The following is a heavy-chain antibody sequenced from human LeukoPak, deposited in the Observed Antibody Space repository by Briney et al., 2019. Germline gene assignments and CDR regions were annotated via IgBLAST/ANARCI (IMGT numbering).Heavy chain of an antibody. CDR3: ARDPVQLERRCFDY. V-gene: IGHV1-18*01. Sequence: ASVKVSCKASGGTFSRHAINWVRQAPGQGLEWMGWISAYNGNTNYAQKLQGRVTMTTDTSTSTAYMELRSLRSDDTAVYYCARDPVQLERRCFDYWGQGTLVTVSS. CDR2: ISAYNGNT. J-gene: IGHJ4*02. D-gene: IGHD1-1*01. CDR1: GGTFSRHA.